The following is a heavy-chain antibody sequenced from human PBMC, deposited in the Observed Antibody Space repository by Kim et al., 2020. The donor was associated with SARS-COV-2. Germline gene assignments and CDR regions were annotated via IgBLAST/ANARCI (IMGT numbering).Heavy chain of an antibody. J-gene: IGHJ3*02. CDR3: ASEWSYYDSSDAFDI. CDR1: GFTFSSYA. V-gene: IGHV3-23*01. D-gene: IGHD3-22*01. Sequence: GGSLRLSCAASGFTFSSYAMSWVRQAPGKGLEWVSAISGSGGSTYYADSLKGRFTISRDNSKNTLYLQMNSLRAEDTAVYYCASEWSYYDSSDAFDIWGQGTMVTVSS. CDR2: ISGSGGST.